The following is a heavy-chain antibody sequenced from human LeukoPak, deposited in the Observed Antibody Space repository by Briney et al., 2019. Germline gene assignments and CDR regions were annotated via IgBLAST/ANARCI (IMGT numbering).Heavy chain of an antibody. CDR3: VYQPSLLTVAGKDGYDI. J-gene: IGHJ3*02. CDR2: ISYDGTDK. D-gene: IGHD6-19*01. Sequence: GGSLRLSCTASGFTFSSYALHWVRQVPGKGLEWLTVISYDGTDKYYADSVKGRFTISRDNSKDTLYLQMSSLRTDDTAIYYCVYQPSLLTVAGKDGYDIWGQGTMVTVSS. V-gene: IGHV3-30-3*01. CDR1: GFTFSSYA.